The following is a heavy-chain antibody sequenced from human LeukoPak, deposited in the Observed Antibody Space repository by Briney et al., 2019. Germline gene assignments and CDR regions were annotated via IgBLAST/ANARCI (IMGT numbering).Heavy chain of an antibody. CDR2: INTGGRIT. Sequence: GGSLRLSCAASGFTFNSYWLHWVRQAPGKGLVWVSRINTGGRITNYADSVKGRFTISRDNAKNTLFLQMDSLRVEDTAAYYCARPYCSSHSCYPWYLDLWGRGTLVTVSS. J-gene: IGHJ2*01. V-gene: IGHV3-74*01. CDR1: GFTFNSYW. D-gene: IGHD2-2*01. CDR3: ARPYCSSHSCYPWYLDL.